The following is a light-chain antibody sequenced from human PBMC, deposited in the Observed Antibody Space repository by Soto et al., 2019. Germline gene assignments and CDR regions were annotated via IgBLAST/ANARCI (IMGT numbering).Light chain of an antibody. Sequence: EIVLTQSPGTLSLSPGERATLSCRASQSVSSSYLVWYQQKPGQAPRLLIYGASSRATGTPDRFSGSGSGTDFTLTISRLEPEDFAVYYCQQFVSSPYTFGQGTKLEIK. CDR1: QSVSSSY. CDR3: QQFVSSPYT. V-gene: IGKV3-20*01. CDR2: GAS. J-gene: IGKJ2*01.